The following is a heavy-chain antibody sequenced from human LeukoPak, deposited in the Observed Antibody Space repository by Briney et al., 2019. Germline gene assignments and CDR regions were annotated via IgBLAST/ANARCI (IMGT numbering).Heavy chain of an antibody. V-gene: IGHV1-69*05. CDR3: ARQTVTTILQSYYYYYMDV. Sequence: GASVKVSCKASGGTFSSYAISWVRQAPGQGLEWMGGIIPIFGTANYAQKFQGRVTITTDESTSTAYMELSSLRSEDTAVYYCARQTVTTILQSYYYYYMDVWRKGTTVTVSS. J-gene: IGHJ6*03. D-gene: IGHD4-17*01. CDR2: IIPIFGTA. CDR1: GGTFSSYA.